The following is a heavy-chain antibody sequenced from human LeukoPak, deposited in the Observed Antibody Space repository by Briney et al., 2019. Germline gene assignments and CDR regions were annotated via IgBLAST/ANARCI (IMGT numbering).Heavy chain of an antibody. CDR1: GYSISSGYY. D-gene: IGHD2-2*01. J-gene: IGHJ5*02. V-gene: IGHV4-38-2*02. Sequence: SETLSLTCTVSGYSISSGYYWGWIRQPPGKGLEWIGSIYHSGSTYYNPSLKSRVTISVDTSKNQFSLKLSSVTAADTAVYYCARHEVVVVPAAIAWFDPWGQGTLVTVSS. CDR3: ARHEVVVVPAAIAWFDP. CDR2: IYHSGST.